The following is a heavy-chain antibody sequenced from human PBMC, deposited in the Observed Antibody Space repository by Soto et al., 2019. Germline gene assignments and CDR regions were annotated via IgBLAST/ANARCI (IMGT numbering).Heavy chain of an antibody. CDR2: ISPYNGNT. CDR1: GYTFSTYG. V-gene: IGHV1-18*01. Sequence: QIQLVQSGAEVKEPGASVKVSCKASGYTFSTYGITWVRQAPGQGLEWLGWISPYNGNTDYAQNLQNRVTLTTDTSANTADMELRSLRSDDTAVYYCARGYSSGPFDYWGQGTLVTASS. CDR3: ARGYSSGPFDY. D-gene: IGHD6-19*01. J-gene: IGHJ4*02.